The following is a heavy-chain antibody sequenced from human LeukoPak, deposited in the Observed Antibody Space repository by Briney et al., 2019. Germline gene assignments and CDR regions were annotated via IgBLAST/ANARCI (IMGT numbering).Heavy chain of an antibody. Sequence: PGGSLRLSCAASGFPFGDFAMTWVRQVPGGRLQWDSTITRRGQNTYYGGSVKGRFTIARDDYKGMLYLQMNSLRAEDTAMYYCVKDDYCSIPGCVIDALVVWGQGTVVTVSS. CDR2: ITRRGQNT. CDR1: GFPFGDFA. J-gene: IGHJ3*01. D-gene: IGHD4-11*01. CDR3: VKDDYCSIPGCVIDALVV. V-gene: IGHV3-23*01.